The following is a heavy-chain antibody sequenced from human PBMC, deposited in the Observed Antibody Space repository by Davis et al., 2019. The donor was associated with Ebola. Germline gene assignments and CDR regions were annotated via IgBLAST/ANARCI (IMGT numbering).Heavy chain of an antibody. Sequence: PSETLSLTCTVSGDSITSYYWTWIRQPPGKGLEWIGYISYSGGTNYNPSLKSRVTMSVDTSKNQFSLKLTSVTPADTAVYYCARDISSWGQGTLVTVSS. V-gene: IGHV4-59*01. CDR3: ARDISS. J-gene: IGHJ5*02. CDR1: GDSITSYY. CDR2: ISYSGGT. D-gene: IGHD3-3*02.